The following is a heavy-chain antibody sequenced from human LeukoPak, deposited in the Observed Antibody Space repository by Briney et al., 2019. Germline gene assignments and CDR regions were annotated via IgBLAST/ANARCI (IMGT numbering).Heavy chain of an antibody. CDR1: GGSFSGYY. J-gene: IGHJ4*02. V-gene: IGHV4-34*01. D-gene: IGHD6-13*01. CDR3: ARGEYSSSWYPY. Sequence: PSETLSLTCAVYGGSFSGYYWSWIRQPPGKGLEWIGEINHSGGTNYNPSLKSRVTISVDTSKNQFSLKLSSVTAADTAVYYCARGEYSSSWYPYWGQGTLVTVSS. CDR2: INHSGGT.